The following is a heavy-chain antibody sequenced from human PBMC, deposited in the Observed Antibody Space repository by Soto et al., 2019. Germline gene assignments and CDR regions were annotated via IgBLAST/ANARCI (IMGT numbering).Heavy chain of an antibody. J-gene: IGHJ6*02. CDR3: ARHLSVWSGGHYGMDV. V-gene: IGHV5-10-1*01. Sequence: GESLKISCKGSGYSFTIYWISWVRQMPGKGLEWMGRIDPSDSYTNYSPSFQGHVTISADKSISTAYLQWSSLKASDTAMYYCARHLSVWSGGHYGMDVWGQGTTVTVSS. CDR1: GYSFTIYW. D-gene: IGHD3-3*01. CDR2: IDPSDSYT.